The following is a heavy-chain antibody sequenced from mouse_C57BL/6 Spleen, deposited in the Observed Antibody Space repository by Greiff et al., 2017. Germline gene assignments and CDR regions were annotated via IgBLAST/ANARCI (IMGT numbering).Heavy chain of an antibody. J-gene: IGHJ3*01. V-gene: IGHV1-78*01. Sequence: VQLQQSDAELVKPGASVKISCKVSGYTFTDHTIHWMKQRPEQGLEWIGYIYPGGGSTKYNEKFKGKATLTEDTSSSTAYMQLNSLTSEDSAVYFCARPHDYGSSSFAYWGQGTLVTVSA. D-gene: IGHD1-1*01. CDR3: ARPHDYGSSSFAY. CDR1: GYTFTDHT. CDR2: IYPGGGST.